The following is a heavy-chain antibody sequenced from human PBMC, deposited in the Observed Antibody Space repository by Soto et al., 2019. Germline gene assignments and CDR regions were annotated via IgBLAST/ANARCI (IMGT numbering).Heavy chain of an antibody. Sequence: SVKVSCKASGTTFARHGFSWVRQPPGQGHEWMGWISGFNGQTNYALKFQGRVTLTTDASTSTAYMEPRSLRSDDTAVYFCVFLDLRGVAVVRDFSGPGPLVTLSS. CDR2: ISGFNGQT. D-gene: IGHD2-21*01. V-gene: IGHV1-18*01. CDR3: VFLDLRGVAVVRDF. J-gene: IGHJ4*02. CDR1: GTTFARHG.